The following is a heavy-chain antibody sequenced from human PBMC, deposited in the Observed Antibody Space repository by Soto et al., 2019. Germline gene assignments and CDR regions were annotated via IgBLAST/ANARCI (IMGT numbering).Heavy chain of an antibody. J-gene: IGHJ4*02. D-gene: IGHD3-10*01. CDR3: ANLPLYGSGFDC. V-gene: IGHV3-9*01. Sequence: EVQLVESGGGLVQPGGSLRLSCAASGFTFDDYAIHWVRQIPGKGLEWVSGISWNGDATGYADSVKGRFTISRDNAKNSLYLQMDRLRTEATAMYYCANLPLYGSGFDCWGQGTLVTVSS. CDR2: ISWNGDAT. CDR1: GFTFDDYA.